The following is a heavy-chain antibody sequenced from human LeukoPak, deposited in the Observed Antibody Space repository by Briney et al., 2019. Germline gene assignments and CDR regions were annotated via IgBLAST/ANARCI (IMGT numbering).Heavy chain of an antibody. V-gene: IGHV1-8*01. CDR1: GYTFTNFD. CDR2: MSPNSGNT. D-gene: IGHD2-15*01. CDR3: ARTPPYCFGGSCYLNY. J-gene: IGHJ4*02. Sequence: ASVKVSCKASGYTFTNFDINWVRQATGQGLEWMGWMSPNSGNTGYAQRFLGRVTMTRNTSIGTAYMELSSLRSDDTAVYYCARTPPYCFGGSCYLNYWGQGSLVTVSS.